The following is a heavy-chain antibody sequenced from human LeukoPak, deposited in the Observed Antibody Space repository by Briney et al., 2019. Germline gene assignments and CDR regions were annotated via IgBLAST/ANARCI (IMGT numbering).Heavy chain of an antibody. CDR2: IYHSGST. J-gene: IGHJ4*02. CDR1: GYSISGGYY. CDR3: ARGTTVTTDY. D-gene: IGHD4-17*01. V-gene: IGHV4-38-2*02. Sequence: ETLSLTCTVSGYSISGGYYWGWIRQPPGKGLEWIGSIYHSGSTYYNPSLKSRVTISVDTSKNQFSLKLSSVTAADTAVYYCARGTTVTTDYWGQGTLVTVSS.